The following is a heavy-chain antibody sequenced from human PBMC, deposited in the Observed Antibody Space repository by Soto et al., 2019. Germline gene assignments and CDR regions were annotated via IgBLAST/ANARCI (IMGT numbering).Heavy chain of an antibody. J-gene: IGHJ4*01. V-gene: IGHV4-59*01. CDR3: ARTWGSRNDY. CDR1: GGSLSSYY. D-gene: IGHD3-16*01. Sequence: SETLSLTCVVSGGSLSSYYWSWIRQPPGKGLEWIGYIYYSGSTNYNPSLKSRVTISVDTSKNQFSLKLSSVTAADTAVYYCARTWGSRNDYWGRGTLVTVSS. CDR2: IYYSGST.